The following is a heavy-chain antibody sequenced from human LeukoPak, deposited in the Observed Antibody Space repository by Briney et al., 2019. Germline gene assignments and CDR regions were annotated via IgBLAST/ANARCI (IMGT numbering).Heavy chain of an antibody. Sequence: PGGSLRLSCAASGFTFSSYWMSWVRQAPGKGLEWVANIKQDGSEKYYVDSVKGRFTISRDNAKNSLYLQMNSLRAEDTAVYYCARDPGVDDFWSGYYRYPGYYFDYWGQGTLVTVSS. D-gene: IGHD3-3*01. V-gene: IGHV3-7*01. CDR2: IKQDGSEK. J-gene: IGHJ4*02. CDR1: GFTFSSYW. CDR3: ARDPGVDDFWSGYYRYPGYYFDY.